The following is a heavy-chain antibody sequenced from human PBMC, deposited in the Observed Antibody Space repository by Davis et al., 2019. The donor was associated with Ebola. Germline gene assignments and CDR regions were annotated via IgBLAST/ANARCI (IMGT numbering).Heavy chain of an antibody. J-gene: IGHJ4*02. CDR2: INHSGST. V-gene: IGHV4-34*01. Sequence: SETLSLTCAVYGGSFSGYYWSWIRQPPGKGLEWIGEINHSGSTNYNPSLKSRVTISVDTSKNQFSLKLSSVTAADTAVYYCAKDGDYRPFDYWGQGTLVTVSS. CDR1: GGSFSGYY. D-gene: IGHD4-17*01. CDR3: AKDGDYRPFDY.